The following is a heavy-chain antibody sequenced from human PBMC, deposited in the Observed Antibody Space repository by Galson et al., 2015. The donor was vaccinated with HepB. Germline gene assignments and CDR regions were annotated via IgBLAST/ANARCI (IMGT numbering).Heavy chain of an antibody. J-gene: IGHJ3*01. CDR2: IIPFSVST. CDR1: GGTFRNYA. CDR3: AITRGRYFDWVPRAWALDV. Sequence: SVKVSCKASGGTFRNYAISWVRQAPGQGLEWMGGIIPFSVSTKFAQKFQGRVTITADESTSTAYMELSGLRSEDTAVYYCAITRGRYFDWVPRAWALDVWGQGTMVTVSS. D-gene: IGHD3-9*01. V-gene: IGHV1-69*13.